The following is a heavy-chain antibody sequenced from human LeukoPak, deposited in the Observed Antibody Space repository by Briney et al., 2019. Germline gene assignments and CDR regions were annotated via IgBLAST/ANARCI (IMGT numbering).Heavy chain of an antibody. CDR2: ISYDGSNK. CDR3: AKDMGGSYELDY. J-gene: IGHJ4*02. CDR1: GFTFSSYG. Sequence: GGSLRLSCAASGFTFSSYGMHWVRQAPGKGLEWVAVISYDGSNKYYADSVKGRFTISRDNSKNTLYLQMNSLRAEDTAVYYCAKDMGGSYELDYWGQGTLVTVS. D-gene: IGHD1-26*01. V-gene: IGHV3-30*18.